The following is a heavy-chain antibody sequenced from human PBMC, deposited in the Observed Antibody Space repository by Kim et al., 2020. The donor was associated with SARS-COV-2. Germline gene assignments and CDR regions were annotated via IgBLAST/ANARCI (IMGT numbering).Heavy chain of an antibody. CDR2: FDPEDGET. D-gene: IGHD6-19*01. J-gene: IGHJ4*02. V-gene: IGHV1-24*01. CDR1: GYTLTELS. CDR3: ATSAGIAVAVRPFDY. Sequence: ASVKVSCKVSGYTLTELSMHWVRQAPGKGLEWMGGFDPEDGETIYAQKFQGRVTMTEDTSTDTAYMELSSLRSEDTAVYYCATSAGIAVAVRPFDYWGQGTLVTVSS.